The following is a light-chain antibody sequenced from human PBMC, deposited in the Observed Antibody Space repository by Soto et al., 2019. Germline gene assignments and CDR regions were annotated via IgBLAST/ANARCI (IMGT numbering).Light chain of an antibody. Sequence: DSQMTQSPSTLSASVGDRVTITCRASQSISSWLAWYQQKPGKAPKLLIYDASSLESGGPSRFSGSGSGTEFALTISSLQPDDFATYYCQQHKSYSWTFGQGTKVEIK. CDR1: QSISSW. V-gene: IGKV1-5*01. CDR2: DAS. J-gene: IGKJ1*01. CDR3: QQHKSYSWT.